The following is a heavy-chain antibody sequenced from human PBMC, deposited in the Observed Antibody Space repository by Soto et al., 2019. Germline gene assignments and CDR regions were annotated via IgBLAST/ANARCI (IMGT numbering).Heavy chain of an antibody. D-gene: IGHD3-22*01. CDR1: RFTFTSSA. CDR3: AADIYDSSGYYHYYYYGMDV. J-gene: IGHJ6*02. CDR2: IVVGSGNT. Sequence: SVKVSCKASRFTFTSSAVQWVRQDRGQRLEGIGWIVVGSGNTNYAQKFQERVTITRDMSTSTAYMELSSLRSEDTAVYYCAADIYDSSGYYHYYYYGMDVWGQGTTVTVSS. V-gene: IGHV1-58*01.